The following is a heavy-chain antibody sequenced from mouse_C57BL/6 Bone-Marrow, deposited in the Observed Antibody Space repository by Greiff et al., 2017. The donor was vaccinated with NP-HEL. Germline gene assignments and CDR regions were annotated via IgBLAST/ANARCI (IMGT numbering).Heavy chain of an antibody. J-gene: IGHJ2*01. CDR3: ASQTAQAPIDY. Sequence: EVKLMESGGGLVKPGGSLKLSCAASGFTFSSYAMSWVRQTPEKRLEWVATISDGGSYTYYPDNVKGRFTISRDNAKNNLYLQMSHLKSEDTAMYYCASQTAQAPIDYWGQGTTLTVSS. D-gene: IGHD3-2*02. CDR2: ISDGGSYT. V-gene: IGHV5-4*03. CDR1: GFTFSSYA.